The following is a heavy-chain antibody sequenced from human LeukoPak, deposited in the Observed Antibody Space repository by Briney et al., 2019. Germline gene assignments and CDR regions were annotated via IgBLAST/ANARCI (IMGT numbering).Heavy chain of an antibody. CDR3: ARDFWRSVVVAATPDYFDY. CDR2: ISSSSSYI. Sequence: GGSLRLSCAASGFTFSSCSMNWVRQAPGKGLEWVSSISSSSSYIYYADSVKGRFTISRDNAKNSLYLQMNSLRAEDTAVYYCARDFWRSVVVAATPDYFDYWGQGTLVTVSS. V-gene: IGHV3-21*01. J-gene: IGHJ4*02. CDR1: GFTFSSCS. D-gene: IGHD2-15*01.